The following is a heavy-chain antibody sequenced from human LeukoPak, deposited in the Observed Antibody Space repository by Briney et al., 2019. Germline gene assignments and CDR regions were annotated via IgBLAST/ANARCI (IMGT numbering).Heavy chain of an antibody. Sequence: GGSLRLSCAASGFTFSDYYMSWIRQAPGKGLEWDSYISSSGNTIYYADSVKGRFTISRENAKKLLYLQMNSLRAEDTAVYYCAIRAARSPYFDYWGQGTLVTVSS. V-gene: IGHV3-11*04. CDR1: GFTFSDYY. D-gene: IGHD6-6*01. CDR2: ISSSGNTI. J-gene: IGHJ4*02. CDR3: AIRAARSPYFDY.